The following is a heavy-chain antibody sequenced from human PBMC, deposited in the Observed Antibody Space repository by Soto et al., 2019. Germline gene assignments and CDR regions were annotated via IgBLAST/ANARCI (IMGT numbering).Heavy chain of an antibody. CDR3: ARVGPTGWFDP. CDR1: GYSFTDYY. V-gene: IGHV1-2*02. Sequence: QVHLVQSGAEVKKPGASVKVSCKASGYSFTDYYMHWVRQAPGQGLEWMGWINTKTGGTNYAQRVQGRVTMTGDTSINTAYMELSRLRSDDTGVDYCARVGPTGWFDPGGQGTVVTVSS. CDR2: INTKTGGT. J-gene: IGHJ5*02.